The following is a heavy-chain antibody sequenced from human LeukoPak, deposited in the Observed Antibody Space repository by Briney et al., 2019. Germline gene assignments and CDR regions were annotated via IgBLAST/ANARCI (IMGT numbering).Heavy chain of an antibody. J-gene: IGHJ4*02. CDR1: GGTFSSYA. V-gene: IGHV1-69*13. Sequence: GASVKVSCKASGGTFSSYAISWVQQAPGQGLEWMGGIIPIFGTANYAQKFQGRVTITADESTSTAYMELSSLRSEDTAVYYCARSSRKDIVVVPTPVFDYWGQGTLVTVSS. CDR3: ARSSRKDIVVVPTPVFDY. D-gene: IGHD2-2*01. CDR2: IIPIFGTA.